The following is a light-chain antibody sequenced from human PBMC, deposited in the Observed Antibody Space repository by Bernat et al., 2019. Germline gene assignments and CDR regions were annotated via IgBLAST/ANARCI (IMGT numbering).Light chain of an antibody. Sequence: DIQMTQSPSSLSASVGDRVTITCRASQSISSFLNWYLQKPGKAPKLLIYAASSLQSGVPSRFSGSGYGTDFTLTISSLQPEDFATYYCQQSYSTLTFGGGTKVEIK. V-gene: IGKV1-39*01. CDR2: AAS. J-gene: IGKJ4*01. CDR3: QQSYSTLT. CDR1: QSISSF.